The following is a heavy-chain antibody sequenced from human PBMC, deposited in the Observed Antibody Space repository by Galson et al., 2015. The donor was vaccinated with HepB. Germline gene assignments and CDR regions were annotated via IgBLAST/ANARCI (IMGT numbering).Heavy chain of an antibody. CDR1: GFTFSNYG. Sequence: LRLSCAASGFTFSNYGMHWVRQAPGKGLEWVAVISYDGSNKYYADSVKGRFTISRDNSKNTLYLQMNSLRAEDTALYCCAKDPYLYSALAGTMAGFDYWGQGTLVTVSS. CDR2: ISYDGSNK. V-gene: IGHV3-30*18. D-gene: IGHD6-19*01. J-gene: IGHJ4*02. CDR3: AKDPYLYSALAGTMAGFDY.